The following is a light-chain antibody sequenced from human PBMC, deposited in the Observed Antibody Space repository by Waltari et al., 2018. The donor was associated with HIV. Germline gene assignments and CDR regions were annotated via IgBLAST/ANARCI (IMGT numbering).Light chain of an antibody. CDR2: RNH. CDR3: AAWDDGLSGVV. CDR1: SANIGNNY. V-gene: IGLV1-47*01. J-gene: IGLJ2*01. Sequence: QSVLTQPPSASGTPGQRVTISCSGSSANIGNNYVYWYQQLPETAPKLLIYRNHQRPYGVPDRFSGSKSGTSASLAVSGLRSEDEGDYYCAAWDDGLSGVVFGGGTKLTVL.